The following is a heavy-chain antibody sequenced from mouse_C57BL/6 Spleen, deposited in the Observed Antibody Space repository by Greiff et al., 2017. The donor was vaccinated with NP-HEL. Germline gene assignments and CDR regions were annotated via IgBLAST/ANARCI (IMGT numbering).Heavy chain of an antibody. V-gene: IGHV1-80*01. Sequence: VQLQQSGAELVKPGASVKISCKASGYAFSSYWMNWVKQRPGKGLGWIGQIYPGDGDTNYNGKFKGKATLTADKSSSTAYMQLSSLTSEDSAVYCCARSLYYASDFDGWGTGTTVTVSS. D-gene: IGHD1-1*01. J-gene: IGHJ1*03. CDR2: IYPGDGDT. CDR3: ARSLYYASDFDG. CDR1: GYAFSSYW.